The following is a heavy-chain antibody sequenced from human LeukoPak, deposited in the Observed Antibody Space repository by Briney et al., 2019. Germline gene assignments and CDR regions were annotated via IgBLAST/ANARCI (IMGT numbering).Heavy chain of an antibody. Sequence: GGSLRLSCAASGFTLSTYGMHWVRQAPGKGLEWVAFIRYDGSNKYYADSVKGRLTISRDNSKNTLYLQMNSLRAEDTAVYYCANLYCSSTSCYYYYMDVWGKGTTVTVSS. CDR3: ANLYCSSTSCYYYYMDV. CDR2: IRYDGSNK. J-gene: IGHJ6*03. D-gene: IGHD2-2*01. V-gene: IGHV3-30*02. CDR1: GFTLSTYG.